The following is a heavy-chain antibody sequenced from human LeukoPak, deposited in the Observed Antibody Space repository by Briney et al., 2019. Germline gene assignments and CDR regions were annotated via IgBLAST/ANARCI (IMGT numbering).Heavy chain of an antibody. CDR3: ARRVGTAMAAADY. CDR1: GFTFSSYS. CDR2: ISSSSSYI. J-gene: IGHJ4*02. D-gene: IGHD5-18*01. V-gene: IGHV3-21*01. Sequence: GGSLRLSCAASGFTFSSYSMNWVRQAPGKGLEWVSSISSSSSYIYYADSVKGRFTISRDNAKNSLYLQMNSLRAEDTAVYYCARRVGTAMAAADYWGQGTLVTVSS.